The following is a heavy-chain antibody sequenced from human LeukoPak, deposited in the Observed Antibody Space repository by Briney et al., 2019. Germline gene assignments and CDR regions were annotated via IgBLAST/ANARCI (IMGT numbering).Heavy chain of an antibody. CDR1: GFTFRSHW. Sequence: PGGSLRLSCAASGFTFRSHWMHWVRQAPGKGLIWVSRIDGDESATYYGDSVKGRFTISRDNAKNTLSLQMNSLRAEDTAIYYCATYRQVLLPFESWGQGTLVTVSS. D-gene: IGHD2-8*02. J-gene: IGHJ4*02. CDR2: IDGDESAT. CDR3: ATYRQVLLPFES. V-gene: IGHV3-74*01.